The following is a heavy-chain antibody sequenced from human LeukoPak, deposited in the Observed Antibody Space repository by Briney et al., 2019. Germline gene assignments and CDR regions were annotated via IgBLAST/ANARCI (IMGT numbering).Heavy chain of an antibody. CDR1: GGSFSGYY. CDR3: AGSLGIVVVPAAHYYYYTDV. Sequence: SETLSLTCAVYGGSFSGYYWSWIRQPPGKGLEWIGEINHSGSTNYNPSLKSRVTISVDTSKNQFSLKLSSVTAADTAVYYCAGSLGIVVVPAAHYYYYTDVWGKGTTVTVSS. CDR2: INHSGST. V-gene: IGHV4-34*01. D-gene: IGHD2-2*01. J-gene: IGHJ6*03.